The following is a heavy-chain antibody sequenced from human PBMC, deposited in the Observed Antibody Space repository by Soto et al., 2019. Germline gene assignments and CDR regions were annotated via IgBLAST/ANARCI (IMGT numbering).Heavy chain of an antibody. Sequence: QVQLQESGPGLVKPSQTLSLTCTVSGGSISSGGYYWSWIRQHPGKGLEWIGYIYYSGSTYYNPSLKTRVTISVDTSKNQFSLKLSSVTAAETAVYYCARGVYGHQWDYWGQGTLVTVSS. D-gene: IGHD6-13*01. V-gene: IGHV4-31*03. J-gene: IGHJ4*02. CDR1: GGSISSGGYY. CDR3: ARGVYGHQWDY. CDR2: IYYSGST.